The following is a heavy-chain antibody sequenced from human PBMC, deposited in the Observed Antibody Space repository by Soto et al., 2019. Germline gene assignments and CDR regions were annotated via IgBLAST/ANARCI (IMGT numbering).Heavy chain of an antibody. V-gene: IGHV4-34*01. Sequence: LSLTCAVYGGSFSGYYWSWIRQPPGKGLEWIGEINHSGSTNYNPSLKSRVTISVDTSKNQFSLKLSSVTAADTAVYYCARGSIAPDYWGQGTLVTVSS. D-gene: IGHD6-6*01. CDR1: GGSFSGYY. CDR2: INHSGST. CDR3: ARGSIAPDY. J-gene: IGHJ4*02.